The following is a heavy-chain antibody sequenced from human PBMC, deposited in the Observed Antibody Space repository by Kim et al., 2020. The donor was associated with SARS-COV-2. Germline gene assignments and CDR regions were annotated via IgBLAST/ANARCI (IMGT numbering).Heavy chain of an antibody. D-gene: IGHD3-9*01. CDR2: T. CDR3: ARGQMHDSTFDY. J-gene: IGHJ4*02. V-gene: IGHV1-2*02. Sequence: TNYAQKCQGRVTVTRDTSISKAYMELSSLRSDDTSVYSCARGQMHDSTFDYWGEGTLVTVSS.